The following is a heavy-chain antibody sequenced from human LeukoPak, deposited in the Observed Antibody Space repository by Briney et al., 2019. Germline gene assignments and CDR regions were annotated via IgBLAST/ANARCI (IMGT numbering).Heavy chain of an antibody. CDR3: AKGPKLGDGSHCDS. D-gene: IGHD5-24*01. CDR2: ISGNGGDT. V-gene: IGHV3-23*01. Sequence: GGSLRLSCAASGFTFNNYALSWVRQAPGKGLEWVSAISGNGGDTYYADSVKGRFTVSRDISKSTLYLQMNSPRVEDTAVYYCAKGPKLGDGSHCDSWGQGTLVTVSS. CDR1: GFTFNNYA. J-gene: IGHJ4*02.